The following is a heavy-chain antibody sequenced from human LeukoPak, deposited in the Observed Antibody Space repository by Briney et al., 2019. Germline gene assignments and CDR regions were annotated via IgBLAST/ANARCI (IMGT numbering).Heavy chain of an antibody. CDR3: ARRDAYSYYFDY. Sequence: SGTLSLTCTVSGGSISSSRYYWGWIRQPPGKGLEWIGSVYYSGGTYYNPSLKSRVTISVDTSMNQISLKLSSVTASDTAVYYCARRDAYSYYFDYWGQGTLVTVSS. CDR2: VYYSGGT. J-gene: IGHJ4*02. D-gene: IGHD5-24*01. V-gene: IGHV4-39*01. CDR1: GGSISSSRYY.